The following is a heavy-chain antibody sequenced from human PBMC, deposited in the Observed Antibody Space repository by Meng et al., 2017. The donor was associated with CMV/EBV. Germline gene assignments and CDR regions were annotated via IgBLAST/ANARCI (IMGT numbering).Heavy chain of an antibody. CDR2: ISSSSSYI. CDR3: ARDWGGTSFKHLPHNDY. J-gene: IGHJ4*02. CDR1: GFTFSDYY. Sequence: GGSLRLSCAASGFTFSDYYMSWIRQAPGKGLEWVSSISSSSSYIYYADSVKGRFTISRDNAKNSLYLQMNSLRAEDTAVYYCARDWGGTSFKHLPHNDYWGQGTLVTVSS. D-gene: IGHD3-16*01. V-gene: IGHV3-11*06.